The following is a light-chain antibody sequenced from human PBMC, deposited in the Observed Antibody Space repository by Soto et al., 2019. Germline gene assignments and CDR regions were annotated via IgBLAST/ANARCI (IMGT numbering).Light chain of an antibody. V-gene: IGLV2-8*01. Sequence: QSALTQPPSASGSPGQSVAISCTGTSSDVGGYNFVSWYQQHPGKAPKVLIYEVSKRASGVPDRFSGSKSGNTASLTVSGLQAEDDADYYCSSYAGNNNVLFGGGTKLTVL. CDR3: SSYAGNNNVL. J-gene: IGLJ2*01. CDR2: EVS. CDR1: SSDVGGYNF.